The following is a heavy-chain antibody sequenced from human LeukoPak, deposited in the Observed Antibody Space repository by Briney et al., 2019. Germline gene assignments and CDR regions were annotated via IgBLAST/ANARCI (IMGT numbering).Heavy chain of an antibody. CDR3: ARGSMSSCYSGSDY. CDR1: GFTFSSYA. J-gene: IGHJ4*02. D-gene: IGHD2-2*01. CDR2: ISGSGNST. Sequence: PGGSLRLSRAASGFTFSSYALSWVRQAPGKGLEWVSVISGSGNSTFYANSVKGRFTISRDNSKSTLYLQMNSLRAEDSALYYCARGSMSSCYSGSDYWGQGTLVTVSS. V-gene: IGHV3-23*01.